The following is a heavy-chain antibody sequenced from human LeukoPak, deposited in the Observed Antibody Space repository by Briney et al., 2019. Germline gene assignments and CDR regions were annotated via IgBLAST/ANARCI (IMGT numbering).Heavy chain of an antibody. Sequence: PGGSLRLSCAASGFTFSPYWMHWVRQPPGKGLVWVSRINGDGSSTNYADSVKGRFTISRDNAKNTLYLQMNSLRAEDTAVYYCAKGSSRPPNAFDIWGQGTLVTVSS. V-gene: IGHV3-74*01. J-gene: IGHJ3*02. CDR3: AKGSSRPPNAFDI. CDR1: GFTFSPYW. CDR2: INGDGSST. D-gene: IGHD6-6*01.